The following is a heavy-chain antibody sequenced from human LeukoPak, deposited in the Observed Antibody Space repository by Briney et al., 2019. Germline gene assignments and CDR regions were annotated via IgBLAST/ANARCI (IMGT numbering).Heavy chain of an antibody. CDR1: GFTFTSYS. V-gene: IGHV3-23*01. CDR2: ISGGGGST. Sequence: GGSLRLSCAASGFTFTSYSMNWVRQAPGKGLEWVSTISGGGGSTYYADSVKGRFTISRDNSKNTLYLQMNSLRAEDTAVYYCAKDDEMATDYWGQGTLVTVSS. CDR3: AKDDEMATDY. D-gene: IGHD5-24*01. J-gene: IGHJ4*02.